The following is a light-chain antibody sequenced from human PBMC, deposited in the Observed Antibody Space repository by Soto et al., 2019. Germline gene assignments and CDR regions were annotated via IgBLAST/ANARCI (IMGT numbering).Light chain of an antibody. CDR1: SSDVGGRDY. CDR2: EVT. J-gene: IGLJ3*02. CDR3: SSFTNRNTWV. V-gene: IGLV2-14*01. Sequence: QSALTQPASVSGSPGQSITISCTGSSSDVGGRDYVSWYQQHPGKAPQVIIYEVTRWPSGVSGRFSGSKSGNTASLTISGLQPEDEADYYCSSFTNRNTWVFGGGTQLTVL.